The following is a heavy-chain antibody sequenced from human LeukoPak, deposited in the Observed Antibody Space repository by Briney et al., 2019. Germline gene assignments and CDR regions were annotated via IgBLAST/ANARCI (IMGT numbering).Heavy chain of an antibody. CDR3: AKLVRSSYRAYYYGSGSYVY. CDR1: GFTFSSYG. Sequence: GGTLRLSCAASGFTFSSYGMSWVRQAPGKGLEWVSAISGSGGSTYYADSVKGRFTISRDNSKNTLYLQMNSLRAEDTAVYYCAKLVRSSYRAYYYGSGSYVYWGQGTLVTVSS. J-gene: IGHJ4*02. D-gene: IGHD3-10*01. V-gene: IGHV3-23*01. CDR2: ISGSGGST.